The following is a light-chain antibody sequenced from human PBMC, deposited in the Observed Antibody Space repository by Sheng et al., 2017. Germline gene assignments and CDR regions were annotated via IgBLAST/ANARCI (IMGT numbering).Light chain of an antibody. CDR1: QSVSSSY. J-gene: IGKJ1*01. CDR3: QQYGSSPWT. CDR2: GAS. V-gene: IGKV3-20*01. Sequence: EIVMTQSPATLSVSPGERATLSCRASQSVSSSYLAWYHQNPGQAPRLLIYGASTRATGIPARFNGSGSGTEFTLTISSLQSEDFAVYYCQQYGSSPWTFGHGTKVEVK.